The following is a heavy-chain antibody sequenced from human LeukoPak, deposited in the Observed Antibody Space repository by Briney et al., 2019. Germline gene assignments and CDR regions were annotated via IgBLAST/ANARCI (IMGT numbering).Heavy chain of an antibody. CDR3: ARDHGGHPGYFDY. J-gene: IGHJ4*02. V-gene: IGHV1-18*01. D-gene: IGHD2-15*01. CDR2: ISAYNGNT. Sequence: ASVKVSCKASGYTFTSYGISWVRQAPGQGLEWMGWISAYNGNTNYAQKLQGRVTMTTDTSTSTVYMELRRLRSDDTAVYYCARDHGGHPGYFDYWGQGTLVTVSS. CDR1: GYTFTSYG.